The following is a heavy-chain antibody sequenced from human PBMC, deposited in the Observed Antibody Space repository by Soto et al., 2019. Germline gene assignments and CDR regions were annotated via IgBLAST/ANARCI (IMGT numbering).Heavy chain of an antibody. J-gene: IGHJ2*01. CDR2: IGTAGDT. Sequence: PGGSLRLCCAASVFTFSSYDMHWVRQATGKGLEWVSAIGTAGDTYYPGSVKSRFTISRENAKNSLYLQMNSLRAGDTAVYYCARETAYWYFDLWGRGTLVTVSS. CDR3: ARETAYWYFDL. V-gene: IGHV3-13*01. CDR1: VFTFSSYD.